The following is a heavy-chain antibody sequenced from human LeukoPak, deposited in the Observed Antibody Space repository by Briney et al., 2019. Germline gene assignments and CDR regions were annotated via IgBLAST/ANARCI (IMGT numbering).Heavy chain of an antibody. Sequence: SETLSLTCTVSGASTSSGLYYWNWFRQPAGKGLEYIGRIYNSGSTNYNPSLKSRVTISVDTSKNQFSLKLSSVTAADTAVYYCARITSGSYGIAFDIWGQGTMVTVSS. J-gene: IGHJ3*02. CDR2: IYNSGST. V-gene: IGHV4-61*02. D-gene: IGHD1-26*01. CDR3: ARITSGSYGIAFDI. CDR1: GASTSSGLYY.